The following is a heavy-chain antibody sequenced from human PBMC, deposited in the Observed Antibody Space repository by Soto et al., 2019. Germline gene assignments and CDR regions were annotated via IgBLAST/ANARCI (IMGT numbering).Heavy chain of an antibody. CDR1: GYTFTSYY. J-gene: IGHJ3*02. V-gene: IGHV1-46*01. CDR3: ARDRSGGHDAFDI. CDR2: INPSGGST. Sequence: ASVKVSCKASGYTFTSYYMHWVRQAPGQGLEWMGIINPSGGSTSYAQKFQGRVNMTRDTSTSTVYMELSSLRSEDTAVYYCARDRSGGHDAFDIWGQGTMVTVSS. D-gene: IGHD2-8*02.